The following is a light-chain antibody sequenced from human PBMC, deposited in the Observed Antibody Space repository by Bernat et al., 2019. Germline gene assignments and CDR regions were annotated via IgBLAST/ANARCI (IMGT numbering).Light chain of an antibody. J-gene: IGLJ2*01. Sequence: QSALTQPPSASGSPGQSVTISCTGASSDVGGYNYVSWYQQHPDKAPKLIIYEVSKRPSGVPDRFSGSKSGNTASLTVSGLQADDEADYYCSSYAGKNNLVFGGGTTLTV. CDR2: EVS. CDR3: SSYAGKNNLV. CDR1: SSDVGGYNY. V-gene: IGLV2-8*01.